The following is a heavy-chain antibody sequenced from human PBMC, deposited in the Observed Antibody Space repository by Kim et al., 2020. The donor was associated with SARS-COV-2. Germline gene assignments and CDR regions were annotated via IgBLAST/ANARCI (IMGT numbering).Heavy chain of an antibody. J-gene: IGHJ4*02. CDR3: TRTAAYSSSWHPPDY. Sequence: GGSLRLSCTASGFTFGDYAMSWFRQAPGKGLEWVGFIRSKAYGGTTEYAASVKGRFTISRDDSKSIAYLQMNSLKTEDTAVYYCTRTAAYSSSWHPPDYWGQGTLVTVSS. CDR1: GFTFGDYA. V-gene: IGHV3-49*03. CDR2: IRSKAYGGTT. D-gene: IGHD6-13*01.